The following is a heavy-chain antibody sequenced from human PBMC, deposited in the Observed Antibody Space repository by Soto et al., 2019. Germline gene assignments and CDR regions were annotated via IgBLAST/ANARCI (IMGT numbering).Heavy chain of an antibody. CDR2: INPKFGDT. Sequence: QVQLVQSGAEVKEPGDSVRVSCEASGYTFSAYYIHWVRQAPGQGLEWMGWINPKFGDTTYAQDFQGRVTMTRDTYISTVYMESRRPTSDDTAIYSCARNMDYYYGPGSGNGHGVWGQGTTVTVFS. J-gene: IGHJ6*02. CDR1: GYTFSAYY. D-gene: IGHD3-10*01. V-gene: IGHV1-2*02. CDR3: ARNMDYYYGPGSGNGHGV.